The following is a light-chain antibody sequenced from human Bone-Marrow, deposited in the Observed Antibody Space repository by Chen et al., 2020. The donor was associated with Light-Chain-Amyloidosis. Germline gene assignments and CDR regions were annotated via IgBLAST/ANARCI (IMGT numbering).Light chain of an antibody. CDR2: DDS. CDR1: NIGSTS. CDR3: QVGVRSGDRPV. Sequence: SSVLTQPSSVSVAPGQTATIACGGNNIGSTSVHWYQQTPGQAPLLVVYDDSDRPSGFPERLSGSNSGNTATLTISRVEAGDEADYHCQVGVRSGDRPVFGGGTKLTVL. J-gene: IGLJ3*02. V-gene: IGLV3-21*02.